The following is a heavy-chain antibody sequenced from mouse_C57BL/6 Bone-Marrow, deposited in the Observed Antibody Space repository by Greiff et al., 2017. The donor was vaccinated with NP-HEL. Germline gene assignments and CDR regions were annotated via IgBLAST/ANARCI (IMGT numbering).Heavy chain of an antibody. CDR2: IRNKANGYTT. Sequence: EAGGITFTDYYMSWVRQPPGKALEWLGFIRNKANGYTTEYSASVKGRFTISRDNSQSILYLQMNALRAEDSATYYCARNYGSSYWYFDVWGTGTTVTVSS. CDR1: GITFTDYY. J-gene: IGHJ1*03. V-gene: IGHV7-3*01. D-gene: IGHD1-1*01. CDR3: ARNYGSSYWYFDV.